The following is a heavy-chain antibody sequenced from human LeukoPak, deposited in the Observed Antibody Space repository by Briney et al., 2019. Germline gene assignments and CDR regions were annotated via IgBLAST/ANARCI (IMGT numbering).Heavy chain of an antibody. V-gene: IGHV3-21*06. Sequence: GGSLRLSCAASGFTFSSYSLNWVRQAPGKGLEWVSSISSSSSYIYYADSVKGRFTISRDNAKNSVYLQMNSLRADDTAVYYCARDLMILMIEEERSAGYWGQGTLVTVSS. CDR2: ISSSSSYI. J-gene: IGHJ4*02. CDR1: GFTFSSYS. CDR3: ARDLMILMIEEERSAGY. D-gene: IGHD2-8*01.